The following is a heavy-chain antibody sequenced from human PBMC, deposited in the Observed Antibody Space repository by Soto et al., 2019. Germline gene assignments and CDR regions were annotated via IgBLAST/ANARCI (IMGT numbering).Heavy chain of an antibody. V-gene: IGHV3-21*01. CDR2: ISSSSSYI. J-gene: IGHJ4*02. CDR1: GFTFSSYS. D-gene: IGHD3-3*01. Sequence: PGGSLRLSCAASGFTFSSYSMNWVRQAPGKGLEWVSSISSSSSYIYYADSVKGRFTISRDNAKNSLYLQMNSLRAEDTAVYYCARGYGRSITIFGVVISEIDYWGQGTLVTVSS. CDR3: ARGYGRSITIFGVVISEIDY.